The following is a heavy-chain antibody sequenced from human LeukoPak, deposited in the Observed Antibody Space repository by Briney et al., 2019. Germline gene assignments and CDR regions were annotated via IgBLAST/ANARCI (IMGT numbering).Heavy chain of an antibody. J-gene: IGHJ4*02. CDR3: AKDLWFGELSNFDY. CDR2: INPNSGGT. CDR1: GYTFTGYY. V-gene: IGHV1-2*02. D-gene: IGHD3-10*01. Sequence: ASVKVSCKASGYTFTGYYMHWVRQAPGQGLEWMGWINPNSGGTNYAQKFQGRVTMTRDTSISTAYMELSRLRSDDTAVYYCAKDLWFGELSNFDYWGQGTLVTVSS.